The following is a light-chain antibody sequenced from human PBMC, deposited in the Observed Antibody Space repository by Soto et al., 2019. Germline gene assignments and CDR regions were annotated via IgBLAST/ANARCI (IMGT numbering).Light chain of an antibody. CDR3: QQRSNWPT. Sequence: EIVLTQSPAPLSLSPGERATLSCRASQSVSSYLAWYQQKPGQAPRLLIYDASNRATGIPARFSGGGSGTDFTLTISSLDPEDFAVYYCQQRSNWPTFGQGTRLEIK. J-gene: IGKJ5*01. V-gene: IGKV3-11*01. CDR2: DAS. CDR1: QSVSSY.